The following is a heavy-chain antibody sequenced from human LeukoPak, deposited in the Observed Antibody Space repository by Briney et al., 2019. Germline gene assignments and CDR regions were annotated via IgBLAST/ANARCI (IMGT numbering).Heavy chain of an antibody. CDR1: GFTFLNYA. Sequence: GGSLRLSCVASGFTFLNYAVHWVRQAPGKGLEWVAVMSYDGNNNYYADSVKGRFTISRDNSKNTLYLQMNSLRAEDTAVYYCAKDLNGWGQGTLVTVSS. V-gene: IGHV3-30-3*01. J-gene: IGHJ4*02. CDR3: AKDLNG. CDR2: MSYDGNNN.